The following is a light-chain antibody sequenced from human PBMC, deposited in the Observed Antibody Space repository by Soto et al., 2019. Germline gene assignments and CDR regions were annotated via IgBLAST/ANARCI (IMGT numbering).Light chain of an antibody. CDR2: DAS. Sequence: EIVLTQSPATLSLSPGERATLSCRASQSVSSYLAWYQQKPGQAPRLLIYDASNRATGIPARFSGSGSGTDFTLTISSLEPEDFAVYYWQQRSHWPPTFGQGTKLEIK. CDR3: QQRSHWPPT. J-gene: IGKJ2*01. CDR1: QSVSSY. V-gene: IGKV3-11*01.